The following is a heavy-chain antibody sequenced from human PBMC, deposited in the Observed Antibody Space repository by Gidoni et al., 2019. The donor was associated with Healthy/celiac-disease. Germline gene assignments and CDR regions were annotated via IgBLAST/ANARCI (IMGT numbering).Heavy chain of an antibody. V-gene: IGHV3-72*01. J-gene: IGHJ3*02. CDR1: GFTFSDPY. CDR2: TKKQCNKYHN. Sequence: EVQLVESGGGLVQPGGSLRLSCAASGFTFSDPYMDWVRQSPGKGLGWVGRTKKQCNKYHNELAGCVKGRFNISRDYLNKSLYLQMNSLKTEDTAVYYCARRFGDAFDIWGQGTMVTVSS. D-gene: IGHD3-10*01. CDR3: ARRFGDAFDI.